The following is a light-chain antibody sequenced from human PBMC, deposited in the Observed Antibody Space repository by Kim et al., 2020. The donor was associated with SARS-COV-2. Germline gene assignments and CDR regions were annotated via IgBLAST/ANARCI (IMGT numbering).Light chain of an antibody. CDR3: QPRSNSPPWT. CDR2: DAS. J-gene: IGKJ1*01. Sequence: EIVLTQSPATLSLSPGERATLSCRASQFVARYLAWYQQKPGQAPRLLIYDASNRAAGIPARFSGSGSVTDFTLSISSLEPEDFAVYYCQPRSNSPPWTCDQETKVDI. V-gene: IGKV3-11*01. CDR1: QFVARY.